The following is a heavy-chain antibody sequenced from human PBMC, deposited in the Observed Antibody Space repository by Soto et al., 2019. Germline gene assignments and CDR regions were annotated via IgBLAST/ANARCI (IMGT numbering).Heavy chain of an antibody. CDR3: ASETPDSSGYYYYGMDV. CDR2: ISGSGGST. V-gene: IGHV3-23*01. Sequence: PGGSLRLSCVASGFTFSSYAMSWVRQAPGKGLEWVSAISGSGGSTYYADSVKGRFTISRDNSKNTLYLQMNSLRAEDTAVYYCASETPDSSGYYYYGMDVWGQGTTVTVSS. J-gene: IGHJ6*02. CDR1: GFTFSSYA. D-gene: IGHD6-19*01.